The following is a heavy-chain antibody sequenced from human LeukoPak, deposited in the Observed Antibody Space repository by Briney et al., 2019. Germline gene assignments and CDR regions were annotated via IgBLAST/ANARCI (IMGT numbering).Heavy chain of an antibody. CDR3: AREGSSSSFDY. D-gene: IGHD6-13*01. CDR2: ISYDGSNK. CDR1: GFTFSSYA. Sequence: PGTSLRLSCAASGFTFSSYAMHWVRQAPGKGLEWVAIISYDGSNKYYADSVKGRFTISRDNSRNTLFLQMNSLRTEDTAVYFCAREGSSSSFDYWGQGTLVTVSS. J-gene: IGHJ4*02. V-gene: IGHV3-30-3*01.